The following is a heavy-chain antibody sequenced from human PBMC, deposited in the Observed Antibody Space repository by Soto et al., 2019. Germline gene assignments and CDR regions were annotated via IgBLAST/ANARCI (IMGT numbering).Heavy chain of an antibody. CDR1: GFTFRTYW. V-gene: IGHV3-74*01. CDR3: ASHTVGGFDH. J-gene: IGHJ4*02. Sequence: EIQLVESGGAVVQPGGSLRLSCAASGFTFRTYWMHWVRQVAGKGLVWVARINTDGTGTSYADSVKGRFTISRDNAKNTLFLQMNNLRDDDTALYHCASHTVGGFDHWGPGTQVTVSS. D-gene: IGHD3-16*01. CDR2: INTDGTGT.